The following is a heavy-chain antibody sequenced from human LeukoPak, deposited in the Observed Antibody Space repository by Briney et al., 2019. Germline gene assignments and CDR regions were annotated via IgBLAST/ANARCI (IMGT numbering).Heavy chain of an antibody. D-gene: IGHD2-2*01. CDR2: IHYSGST. CDR1: GGSISNYY. Sequence: SETLSLTCAVSGGSISNYYWSWIRQPPGKGLEWIGYIHYSGSTNYNPSLKSRVNISVDTSKNQFSLKLRSVTAADTAVYYCARTTEGYCSSTSCYGFYYSYYMDVWGKGTTVTISS. J-gene: IGHJ6*03. V-gene: IGHV4-59*01. CDR3: ARTTEGYCSSTSCYGFYYSYYMDV.